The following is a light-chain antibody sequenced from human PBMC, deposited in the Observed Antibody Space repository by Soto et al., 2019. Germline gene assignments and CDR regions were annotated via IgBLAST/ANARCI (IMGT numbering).Light chain of an antibody. Sequence: QTVVAQEPSFSVSHGGTVTLTCGLSSGSVSTSYYPSWYQQTPGQAPRTLIYSTNTRSSGVPDRFSGSILGNKAALTITGAKADDESDYYCVLYMGSGIWVFGGGTKLTVL. CDR3: VLYMGSGIWV. CDR2: STN. V-gene: IGLV8-61*01. J-gene: IGLJ2*01. CDR1: SGSVSTSYY.